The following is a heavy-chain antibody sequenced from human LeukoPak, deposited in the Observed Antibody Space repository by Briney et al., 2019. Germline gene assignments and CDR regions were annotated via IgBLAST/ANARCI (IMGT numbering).Heavy chain of an antibody. J-gene: IGHJ4*02. CDR3: ARRVNRAAADC. Sequence: ASVKVSCKASGYTFTGYYMHWVRQAPGQGLEWMGWINPNSGGTNYAQKFQGRVTMTRDTSISTAYLQWSSLKASDTAMYYRARRVNRAAADCWGQGTLVTVSS. CDR2: INPNSGGT. CDR1: GYTFTGYY. D-gene: IGHD6-13*01. V-gene: IGHV1-2*02.